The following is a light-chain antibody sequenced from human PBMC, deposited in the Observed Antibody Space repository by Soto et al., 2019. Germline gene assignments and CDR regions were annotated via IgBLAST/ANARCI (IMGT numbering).Light chain of an antibody. V-gene: IGKV3-20*01. CDR1: QSVGGNS. CDR2: DTS. J-gene: IGKJ1*01. CDR3: QQYQNSPRT. Sequence: ETVLTQSPGTLSLSPGERATVSCRASQSVGGNSLAWYQQRPGQAPRLLIYDTSKRATGIPDRFSGSGSGTDFTLTISRLEPADFAVYYCQQYQNSPRTFGQGTKGEIK.